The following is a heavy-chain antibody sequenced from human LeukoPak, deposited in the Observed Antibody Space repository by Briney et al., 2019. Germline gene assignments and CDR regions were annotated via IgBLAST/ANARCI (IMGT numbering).Heavy chain of an antibody. CDR1: GYTFTSYG. Sequence: ASVKVSCKASGYTFTSYGISWVRQAPGQGLEWMGWISAYNGNTNYAQKPQGRVTMTTDTSTSTAYMELRSLGSDDTAVYYCARSYGGYGGTRIDYWGQGTLVTVSS. CDR3: ARSYGGYGGTRIDY. J-gene: IGHJ4*02. D-gene: IGHD5-12*01. V-gene: IGHV1-18*01. CDR2: ISAYNGNT.